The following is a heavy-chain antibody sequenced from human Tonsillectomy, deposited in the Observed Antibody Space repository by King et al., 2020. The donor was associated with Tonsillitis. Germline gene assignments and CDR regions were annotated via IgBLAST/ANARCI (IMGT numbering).Heavy chain of an antibody. CDR2: MNPISGQT. CDR3: ARESHDFEAFDI. J-gene: IGHJ3*02. D-gene: IGHD1-1*01. CDR1: GYTFTSYD. Sequence: VQLVESGAEVKKPGASVKVSCKASGYTFTSYDINWVRQATGQGREWMGWMNPISGQTDYAQKFQGRVTMTRNTPITTAYMELSSLRSEDTAVYYCARESHDFEAFDIWGQGTMVTVSS. V-gene: IGHV1-8*01.